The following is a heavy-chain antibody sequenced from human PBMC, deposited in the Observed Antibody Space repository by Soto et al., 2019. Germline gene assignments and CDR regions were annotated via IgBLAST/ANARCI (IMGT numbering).Heavy chain of an antibody. V-gene: IGHV3-23*01. CDR2: ISGSGGST. CDR1: GFTFSSYA. Sequence: GGSLRLSCAASGFTFSSYAMSWVRQAPGKGLEWVSAISGSGGSTYYADSVKGRFTISRDNSKNTLYLQMNSLRAEDTAVYYCAKDLVLFGVGDNWFDPWGQGTLVTV. D-gene: IGHD3-3*01. CDR3: AKDLVLFGVGDNWFDP. J-gene: IGHJ5*02.